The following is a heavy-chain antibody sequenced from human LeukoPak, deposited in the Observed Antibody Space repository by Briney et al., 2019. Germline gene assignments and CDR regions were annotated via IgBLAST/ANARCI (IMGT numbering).Heavy chain of an antibody. Sequence: PGGSLRLSCAASGFTFSSYAMSWGRQAPGKGLEWVSYISGSGGTTSYADSVKGRVTISRDNSKNTLCLQMNSLRAEDTAVYYCAKRDSSGSLPRLFDYWGQGTLVTVSS. CDR1: GFTFSSYA. CDR3: AKRDSSGSLPRLFDY. CDR2: ISGSGGTT. J-gene: IGHJ4*02. D-gene: IGHD6-19*01. V-gene: IGHV3-23*01.